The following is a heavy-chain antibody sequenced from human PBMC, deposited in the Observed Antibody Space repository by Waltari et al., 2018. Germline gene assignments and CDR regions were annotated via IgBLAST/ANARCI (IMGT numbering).Heavy chain of an antibody. Sequence: EVQLVQSTAEVRKPGESLKISCKGAGYSFTSFWLGWVRRMPGKGLEWMGIIYPGYSATIYRPSFQGQVTTSADKSVSTTYVQWSSLKASDTAMYYCALLISNRTPYQHPYSLDSWGQGTLVTVSS. CDR1: GYSFTSFW. CDR2: IYPGYSAT. V-gene: IGHV5-51*01. CDR3: ALLISNRTPYQHPYSLDS. D-gene: IGHD2-15*01. J-gene: IGHJ4*02.